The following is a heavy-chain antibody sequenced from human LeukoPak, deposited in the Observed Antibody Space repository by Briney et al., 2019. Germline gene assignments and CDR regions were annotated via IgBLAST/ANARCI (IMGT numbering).Heavy chain of an antibody. CDR1: GFSFSSTF. Sequence: GGSLRLSCATSGFSFSSTFLNWVRQAPGKGLQYVSSIDTVDYTYYADSVKGRFTISRDNSKNTLYLQMNSLRAEDTAVYYCARGEDIVVVVAATQGAFDIWGQGTMVTVSS. CDR2: IDTVDYT. CDR3: ARGEDIVVVVAATQGAFDI. J-gene: IGHJ3*02. D-gene: IGHD2-15*01. V-gene: IGHV3-66*02.